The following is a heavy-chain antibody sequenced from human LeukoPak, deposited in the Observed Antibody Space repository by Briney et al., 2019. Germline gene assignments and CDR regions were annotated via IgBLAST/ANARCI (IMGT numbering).Heavy chain of an antibody. CDR3: ARDQCESVLTGYSSTYYYYGMDV. Sequence: ASVKVSCKASGYTFTGYYMHWVRQAPGQGLEWMGWINPNSGGTNYAQKVQGSVTMTRDTSISTPYMELSRLRSDDTAVYYWARDQCESVLTGYSSTYYYYGMDVWGQGTTVTASS. D-gene: IGHD3-9*01. J-gene: IGHJ6*02. V-gene: IGHV1-2*02. CDR2: INPNSGGT. CDR1: GYTFTGYY.